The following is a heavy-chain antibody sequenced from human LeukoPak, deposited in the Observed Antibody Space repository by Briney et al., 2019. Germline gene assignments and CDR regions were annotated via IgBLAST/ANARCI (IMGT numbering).Heavy chain of an antibody. V-gene: IGHV3-74*01. J-gene: IGHJ4*02. CDR3: ARVFHLIDH. CDR1: GFTFNTYW. CDR2: INNDGSDV. Sequence: GGSLRLSCAASGFTFNTYWMHWVRQAPGKGPVWVSRINNDGSDVNYADSVKGRFTISRDNAKNTLYLQMNSLRAEDTAVYYCARVFHLIDHWGQGTLVTVTS.